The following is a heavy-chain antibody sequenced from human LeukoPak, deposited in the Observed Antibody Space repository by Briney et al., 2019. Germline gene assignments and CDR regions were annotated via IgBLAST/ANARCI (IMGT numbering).Heavy chain of an antibody. CDR1: GGSISSGSYY. D-gene: IGHD3-10*01. CDR2: IYTSGST. CDR3: AREGPMFDSGTYSKSLGY. V-gene: IGHV4-61*02. Sequence: SQTLSLTCTVSGGSISSGSYYWSWIRQPAGKGLEWIGRIYTSGSTNYNPSLKSRVTISVDTSKNQFSLKLTSVTAADTAVHYCAREGPMFDSGTYSKSLGYWGQGILVTVSS. J-gene: IGHJ4*02.